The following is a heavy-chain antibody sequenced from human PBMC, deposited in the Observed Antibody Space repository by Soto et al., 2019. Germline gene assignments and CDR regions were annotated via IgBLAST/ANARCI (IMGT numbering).Heavy chain of an antibody. CDR3: ATTTMTTHYYYYGMDV. V-gene: IGHV1-2*04. Sequence: ASVKVSCKASGYTFTGYYMHWVRQAPGQGLEWMGWINPNSGGTNYAQKFQGWVTMTRDTSISTAYMELSRLRSDDTAVYYCATTTMTTHYYYYGMDVWGQGTTVTVSS. CDR1: GYTFTGYY. J-gene: IGHJ6*02. CDR2: INPNSGGT. D-gene: IGHD4-17*01.